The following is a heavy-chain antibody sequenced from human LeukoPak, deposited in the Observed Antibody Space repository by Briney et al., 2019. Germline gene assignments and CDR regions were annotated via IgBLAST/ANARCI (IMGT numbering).Heavy chain of an antibody. V-gene: IGHV3-23*01. D-gene: IGHD6-19*01. CDR2: FGGTGDKT. CDR3: VRRGDASSGWGDHDY. CDR1: GFTFNRNA. Sequence: PGGSLRLSWAASGFTFNRNASSWVRQAPGKGLEWVATFGGTGDKTSSAASVTGRFTISRHNSKTILHLQMSRLTGQDTALYYCVRRGDASSGWGDHDYWGQAPLATVPS. J-gene: IGHJ4*02.